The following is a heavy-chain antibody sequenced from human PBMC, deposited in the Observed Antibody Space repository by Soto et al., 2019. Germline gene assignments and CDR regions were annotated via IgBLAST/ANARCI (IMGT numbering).Heavy chain of an antibody. CDR2: IYYSGST. CDR1: YGSISSYY. D-gene: IGHD6-19*01. Sequence: EALSHTCALSYGSISSYYLVLILHPPLKGLEWIGYIYYSGSTNYNPSLESRVTISVDTSKNQFSLKLSSVTAADTAVYYCARGLIAVAGGYYFDYWGQGTLVTVSS. V-gene: IGHV4-59*01. CDR3: ARGLIAVAGGYYFDY. J-gene: IGHJ4*02.